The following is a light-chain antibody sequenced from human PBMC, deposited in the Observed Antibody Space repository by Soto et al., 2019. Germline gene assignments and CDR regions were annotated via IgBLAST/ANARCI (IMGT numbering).Light chain of an antibody. V-gene: IGKV2-30*01. J-gene: IGKJ4*01. CDR1: QSLGYGDGNTY. CDR2: QVS. CDR3: QQYNSYSPLT. Sequence: DVVMAQSPLSLPVTLGQPASISCRSNQSLGYGDGNTYLSWMQQRTGQSPRRLIYQVSKRDSGVPGRFSGSGSGTEFTLTISFLQPDDFATYYCQQYNSYSPLTFGGGTKVDIK.